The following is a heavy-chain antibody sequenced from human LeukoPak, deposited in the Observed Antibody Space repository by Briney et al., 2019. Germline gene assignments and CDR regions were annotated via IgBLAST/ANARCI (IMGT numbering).Heavy chain of an antibody. V-gene: IGHV4-39*07. J-gene: IGHJ4*02. CDR3: ARVTYNGYQHFDY. CDR1: GGSISTNTYY. CDR2: IHHRGTT. D-gene: IGHD3-10*01. Sequence: SETLSLTCIVSGGSISTNTYYWGWIRLPPGKGLEWIGEIHHRGTTYYNPSLRSRVTISVDTSKNQFSLGLTSVTAADTAVYYCARVTYNGYQHFDYWGQGNLVTVS.